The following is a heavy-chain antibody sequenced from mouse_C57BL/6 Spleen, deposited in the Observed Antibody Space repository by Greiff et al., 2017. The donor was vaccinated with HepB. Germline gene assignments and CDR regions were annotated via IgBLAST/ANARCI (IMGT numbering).Heavy chain of an antibody. CDR2: IDPENGDT. D-gene: IGHD4-1*01. CDR1: GFNIKDDY. J-gene: IGHJ2*01. CDR3: TTGRTGTFDY. Sequence: VQLKQSGAELVRPGASVKLSCTASGFNIKDDYMHWVKQRPEQGLEWIGWIDPENGDTEYASKFQGKATITADTSSNTAYLQLSSLTSEDTAVYYCTTGRTGTFDYWGQGTTLTVSS. V-gene: IGHV14-4*01.